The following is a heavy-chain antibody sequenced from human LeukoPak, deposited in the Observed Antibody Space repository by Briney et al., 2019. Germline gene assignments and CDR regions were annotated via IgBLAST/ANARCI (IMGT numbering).Heavy chain of an antibody. CDR2: ISSSSSYT. J-gene: IGHJ6*02. CDR1: GFTFSDYY. V-gene: IGHV3-11*03. D-gene: IGHD1-26*01. Sequence: AGGSLRLSCAASGFTFSDYYMSWIRQAPGKGLEWVSYISSSSSYTNYADSVKGRFTISRDNAKNSLYLQMSSLRGEDTAVYYCARCGTPNNYYYHGVDVWGQGTTVTVSS. CDR3: ARCGTPNNYYYHGVDV.